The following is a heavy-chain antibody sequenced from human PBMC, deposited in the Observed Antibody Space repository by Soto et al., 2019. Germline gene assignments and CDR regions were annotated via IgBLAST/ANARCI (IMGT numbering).Heavy chain of an antibody. CDR1: GGTFSSYT. Sequence: QVQLVQSGAEVKKPGSSVKVSCKASGGTFSSYTISWVRQAPGQGLEWMGRIIPILGIANYAQKFQGRVTIXAXTSTSTAYMELSSLISEETAVYYCARDSITGTTRGYWGQGTLVTVSS. D-gene: IGHD1-20*01. J-gene: IGHJ4*02. CDR2: IIPILGIA. CDR3: ARDSITGTTRGY. V-gene: IGHV1-69*08.